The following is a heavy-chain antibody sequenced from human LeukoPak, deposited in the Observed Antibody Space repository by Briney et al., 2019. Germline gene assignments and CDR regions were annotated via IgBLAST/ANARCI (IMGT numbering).Heavy chain of an antibody. D-gene: IGHD3-9*01. CDR2: INWNGDNT. V-gene: IGHV3-20*01. CDR1: GCTFDDYG. Sequence: GGSLRLSCAASGCTFDDYGMRWVRQAPGKGLEWVGGINWNGDNTNYADSLKGRFTISRDNAKNSLYLEMNSLRAEDTALYHCARGSTHYDVLTGYHYYFDYWGQGTLVTVSS. J-gene: IGHJ4*02. CDR3: ARGSTHYDVLTGYHYYFDY.